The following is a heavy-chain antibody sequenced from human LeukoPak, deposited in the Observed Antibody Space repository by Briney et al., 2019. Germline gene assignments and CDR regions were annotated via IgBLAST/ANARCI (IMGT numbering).Heavy chain of an antibody. CDR3: ARQKWLVSYFDY. D-gene: IGHD6-19*01. Sequence: SETLSLTCTVSGYSISSGYYWGWIRQPPGKGLEWIGYIYYSGSTNYNPSLKSRVTISVDTSKNQFSLKLSSVTAADTAVYYCARQKWLVSYFDYWGQGTLVTVSS. CDR2: IYYSGST. J-gene: IGHJ4*02. CDR1: GYSISSGYY. V-gene: IGHV4-38-2*02.